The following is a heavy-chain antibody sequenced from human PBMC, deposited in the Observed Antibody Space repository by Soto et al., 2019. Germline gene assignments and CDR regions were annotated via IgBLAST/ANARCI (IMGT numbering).Heavy chain of an antibody. Sequence: PSETLSLTCIVSGRSVRNYSWSWIRQPAGKGLEWIGRIHITGSTSYNPSLKSRVTMSLDTSKNQFSLRLNSVTAADTAVYYCARDGYYNTNSWFDPWGQGTLVTVSS. J-gene: IGHJ5*02. D-gene: IGHD3-10*01. V-gene: IGHV4-4*07. CDR1: GRSVRNYS. CDR2: IHITGST. CDR3: ARDGYYNTNSWFDP.